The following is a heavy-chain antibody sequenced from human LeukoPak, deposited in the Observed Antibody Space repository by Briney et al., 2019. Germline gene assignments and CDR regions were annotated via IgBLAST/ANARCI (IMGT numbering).Heavy chain of an antibody. CDR2: IYYSGST. V-gene: IGHV4-39*01. CDR1: GGSISSSSYY. J-gene: IGHJ4*02. CDR3: ARLTSEGISTVRGVIAFDY. D-gene: IGHD3-10*01. Sequence: SETLSLTCTVSGGSISSSSYYWGWIRQPPGKGLEWIGSIYYSGSTYYNPSLKSRVTISVDTSKNQFSLKLSSVTAADTAVYYCARLTSEGISTVRGVIAFDYWGQGTLVTVSS.